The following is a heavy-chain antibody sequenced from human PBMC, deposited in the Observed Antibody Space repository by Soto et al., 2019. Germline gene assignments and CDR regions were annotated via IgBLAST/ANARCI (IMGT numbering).Heavy chain of an antibody. CDR3: ARVLDYSNYYYYYYMDV. J-gene: IGHJ6*03. CDR2: ISSSSSTI. V-gene: IGHV3-48*02. CDR1: GFTFSSYS. D-gene: IGHD4-4*01. Sequence: GGSLRLSCAASGFTFSSYSMNWFRQAPGKGLEWVSYISSSSSTIYYADSVKGRFTISRDNAKNSLYLQMNSLRDEDTAVYYCARVLDYSNYYYYYYMDVWGKGTTVTVSS.